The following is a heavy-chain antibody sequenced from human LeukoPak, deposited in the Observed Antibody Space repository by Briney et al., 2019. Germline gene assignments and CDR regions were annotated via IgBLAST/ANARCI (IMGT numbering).Heavy chain of an antibody. V-gene: IGHV1-18*01. CDR2: ISAYNGNN. CDR1: GYTFTSYG. Sequence: ASVKVSCQASGYTFTSYGISWVRQAAAKGLEWMGWISAYNGNNNYAHMLQGRVTKTPETSTSTGYMELRRLRSDDTAVYYCARDHYRSGYYLWGQGTLGTVSS. CDR3: ARDHYRSGYYL. J-gene: IGHJ4*02. D-gene: IGHD3-22*01.